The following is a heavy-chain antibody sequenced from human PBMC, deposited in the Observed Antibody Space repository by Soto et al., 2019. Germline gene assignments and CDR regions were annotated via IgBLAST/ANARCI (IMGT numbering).Heavy chain of an antibody. CDR2: IWGDGSKK. J-gene: IGHJ4*02. V-gene: IGHV3-33*01. Sequence: PVGSLRLSCSASGSAFRTHGMHWVRQAPGKGLEWVAVIWGDGSKKYYSDSVKGRFTISKDNSKNTLFLQMNTLRAEDTAVYYCARGAVAAGDFDYWGQGTLVTVSS. CDR3: ARGAVAAGDFDY. D-gene: IGHD2-15*01. CDR1: GSAFRTHG.